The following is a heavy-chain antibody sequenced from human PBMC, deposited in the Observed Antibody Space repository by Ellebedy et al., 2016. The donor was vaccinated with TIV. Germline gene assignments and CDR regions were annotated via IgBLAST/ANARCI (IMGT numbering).Heavy chain of an antibody. D-gene: IGHD3-22*01. CDR2: IDTDGSSI. CDR1: GFTFSSHW. J-gene: IGHJ4*02. V-gene: IGHV3-74*01. Sequence: PGGSLRLSCSASGFTFSSHWMHWVRQAPGKGLVWVSHIDTDGSSINYADSVKGRFTISRDNAKNTLVLQMNSLRAEDTAVYYCARSSGYRLDYWGQGTLVTVSP. CDR3: ARSSGYRLDY.